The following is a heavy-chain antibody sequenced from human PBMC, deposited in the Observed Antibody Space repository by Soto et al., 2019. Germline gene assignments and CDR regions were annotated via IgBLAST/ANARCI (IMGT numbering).Heavy chain of an antibody. CDR3: ARHGGKFFDY. CDR1: GFTFSSYS. J-gene: IGHJ4*01. CDR2: ISSNSSYI. V-gene: IGHV3-21*04. D-gene: IGHD2-15*01. Sequence: GGSLRLSCAASGFTFSSYSMNWVRQAPGKGLEWVSSISSNSSYIYYADSVKGRFTISRDNAKNSLYLQMNSLRAEDTAVYYCARHGGKFFDYWGHGTLVTVSS.